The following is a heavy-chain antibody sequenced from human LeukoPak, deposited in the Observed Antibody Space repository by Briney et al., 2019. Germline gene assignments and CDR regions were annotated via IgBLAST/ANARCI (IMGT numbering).Heavy chain of an antibody. CDR1: GDSISSYD. CDR2: AYHSGIT. D-gene: IGHD5-18*01. V-gene: IGHV4-59*01. J-gene: IGHJ6*03. Sequence: PSETLSLTCSVSGDSISSYDWSWIRQPPGKGLEWIGYAYHSGITNYNPSLKSRVTISVDTSESQFSLRLSSVTAADTAVYYCARHGGGYSYGYYYYYYMDVWGKGTTVTVSS. CDR3: ARHGGGYSYGYYYYYYMDV.